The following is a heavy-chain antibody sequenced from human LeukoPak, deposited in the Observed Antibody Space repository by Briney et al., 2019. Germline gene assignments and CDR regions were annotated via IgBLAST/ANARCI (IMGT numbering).Heavy chain of an antibody. Sequence: ASVKVSCKASGYTFTSYAMHWVRQAPGQRLEWMGWINAGNGNTKYSQKFQGRVTITRDTSASTAYMELSSLRSDDTAVYYCARAKAGTAMAPFDYWGQGTLVTVSS. D-gene: IGHD5-18*01. V-gene: IGHV1-3*01. J-gene: IGHJ4*02. CDR3: ARAKAGTAMAPFDY. CDR2: INAGNGNT. CDR1: GYTFTSYA.